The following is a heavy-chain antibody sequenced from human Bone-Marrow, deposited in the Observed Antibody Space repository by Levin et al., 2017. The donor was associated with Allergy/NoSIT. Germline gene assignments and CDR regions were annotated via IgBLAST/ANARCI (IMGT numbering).Heavy chain of an antibody. CDR3: AREFRTSHYDSSGYYFDH. CDR1: GASISSVIYY. Sequence: SQTLSLTCTVSGASISSVIYYWTWIRQHPGKGLEWIGYVYYSGTTYYNPSLKSRVTMSLETSKNQFSLKLRSVTAADTAVYYCAREFRTSHYDSSGYYFDHWGQGTLVTVSS. V-gene: IGHV4-31*03. D-gene: IGHD3-22*01. CDR2: VYYSGTT. J-gene: IGHJ4*02.